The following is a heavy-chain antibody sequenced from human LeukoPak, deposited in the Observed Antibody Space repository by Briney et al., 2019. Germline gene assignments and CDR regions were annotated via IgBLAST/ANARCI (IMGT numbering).Heavy chain of an antibody. CDR2: IYTSGST. J-gene: IGHJ3*02. D-gene: IGHD2-2*01. V-gene: IGHV4-61*08. CDR3: ARQKCTSTSCLTKNAFDI. Sequence: SETLSLTCSVSGVSISSGGSYWSWIRQHPGKGLEWIGYIYTSGSTNYNPSLKSRVTISVDTSKNQFSLDLSSVTAADTAVYYCARQKCTSTSCLTKNAFDIWGQGTMVTVSS. CDR1: GVSISSGGSY.